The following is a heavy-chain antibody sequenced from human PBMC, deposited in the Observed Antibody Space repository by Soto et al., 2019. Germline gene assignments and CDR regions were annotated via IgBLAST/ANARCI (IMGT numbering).Heavy chain of an antibody. V-gene: IGHV3-30*18. CDR3: AKDMAGYYCSGSYYNVGFNESFGYYYGMDV. J-gene: IGHJ6*02. D-gene: IGHD3-10*01. CDR1: GFTFSSCG. CDR2: ISYDGSNK. Sequence: PGGSLRLSCAASGFTFSSCGMHWVRQAPGKGLEWVAVISYDGSNKYYADSVKGRFTISRDNSKNTLYLQMNSLRAEDTAVYYCAKDMAGYYCSGSYYNVGFNESFGYYYGMDVWGQGTMVTVSS.